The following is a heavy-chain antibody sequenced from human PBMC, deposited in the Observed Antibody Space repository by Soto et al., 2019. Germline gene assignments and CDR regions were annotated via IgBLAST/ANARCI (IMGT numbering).Heavy chain of an antibody. CDR1: GYSFNSYW. V-gene: IGHV5-10-1*01. CDR3: ARSIIGYYYYYGMDV. J-gene: IGHJ6*02. CDR2: IDPSDSYI. D-gene: IGHD1-20*01. Sequence: PGESLKISCKGSGYSFNSYWISWVRQMPGKGLEWMGRIDPSDSYINYNPSFQGHVTISADKSISTAYLQWSSLRAEDTAVYYCARSIIGYYYYYGMDVWGQGTTVTVSS.